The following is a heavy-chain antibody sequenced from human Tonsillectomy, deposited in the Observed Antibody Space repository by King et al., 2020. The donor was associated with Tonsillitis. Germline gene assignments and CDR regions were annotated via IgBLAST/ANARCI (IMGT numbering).Heavy chain of an antibody. D-gene: IGHD3-10*01. Sequence: VQLQESGPGLVKPSETLSLTCSVSGGSVSSGSYCWSWIRQPPGKGLEWIGYIYYSGSTNYKPSLKSRVTTSVDTSKKQVSLKLRSVTAADTAVYYCASSHGSGRDVGYYVMYVWGQGTTVTVSS. CDR1: GGSVSSGSYC. CDR2: IYYSGST. V-gene: IGHV4-61*01. CDR3: ASSHGSGRDVGYYVMYV. J-gene: IGHJ6*02.